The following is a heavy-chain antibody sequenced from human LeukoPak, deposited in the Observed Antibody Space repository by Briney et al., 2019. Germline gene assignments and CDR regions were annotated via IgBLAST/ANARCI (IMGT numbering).Heavy chain of an antibody. D-gene: IGHD3-10*01. CDR3: ARPKGVDAIYAFDI. Sequence: ASLKVSCKASGYTFTSYYMHWVRQGPGEGLEWMGIINPSGGITSYAQKFQGIVTMPGDTSTSTVYMELRSLRCEDTDMYYCARPKGVDAIYAFDIWGQGKMVTVSS. V-gene: IGHV1-46*01. CDR1: GYTFTSYY. J-gene: IGHJ3*02. CDR2: INPSGGIT.